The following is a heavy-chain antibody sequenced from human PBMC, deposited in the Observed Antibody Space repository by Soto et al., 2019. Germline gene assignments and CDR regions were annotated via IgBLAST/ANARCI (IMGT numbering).Heavy chain of an antibody. Sequence: QVQLVQSGAEVKKPGASVKVSCKASGYTFINYGITWVRQAPGQGLECMGWISAYNGDTNYAQKLQGRVTMTTDASTSTAYMELRSLRSDDTAVYYCARDRGVAPPVAGNIYYYYYMDVWGKGTTVTVSS. D-gene: IGHD6-19*01. CDR2: ISAYNGDT. J-gene: IGHJ6*03. V-gene: IGHV1-18*01. CDR3: ARDRGVAPPVAGNIYYYYYMDV. CDR1: GYTFINYG.